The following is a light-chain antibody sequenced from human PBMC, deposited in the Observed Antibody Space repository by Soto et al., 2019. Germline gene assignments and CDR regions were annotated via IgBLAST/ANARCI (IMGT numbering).Light chain of an antibody. V-gene: IGLV2-14*01. Sequence: SALTQPASVSGSPGQSITISCTGTSSDVGGYNYVSWYQQHPGKAPTLMIYDVSNRPSGVSNRFSGSKSGNTASLTISGLQAEDEADYYCSSYTSSSTLVFGGGTKLTVL. CDR3: SSYTSSSTLV. CDR1: SSDVGGYNY. CDR2: DVS. J-gene: IGLJ2*01.